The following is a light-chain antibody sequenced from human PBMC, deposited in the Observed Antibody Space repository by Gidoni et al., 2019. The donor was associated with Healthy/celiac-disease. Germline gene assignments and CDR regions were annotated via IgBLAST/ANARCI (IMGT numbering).Light chain of an antibody. J-gene: IGKJ2*01. CDR1: QGIRND. CDR3: LQDYNFPYP. Sequence: AIQMTQSPSSLSASVGDRVTITCRASQGIRNDLAWYQQKPGKAPKLLIYSASSLQSGVPSRFSVSESGTDFPLTVRTLQTEDFATYYCLQDYNFPYPFGQGTKLEIK. V-gene: IGKV1-6*01. CDR2: SAS.